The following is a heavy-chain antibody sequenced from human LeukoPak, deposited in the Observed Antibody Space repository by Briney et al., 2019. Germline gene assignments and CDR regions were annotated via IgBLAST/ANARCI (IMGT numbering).Heavy chain of an antibody. CDR2: ISAYNGNT. CDR1: GYTFTSYG. D-gene: IGHD3-3*01. J-gene: IGHJ6*03. Sequence: GASVKVSCKASGYTFTSYGISWVRQAPGQGLEWMGWISAYNGNTNYAQKLQGRVTMTTDTSTSTAYMELRSLRSDDTAVYYCARDHSLYYDFWSGYYTDYMDVWAKGPRSPSP. CDR3: ARDHSLYYDFWSGYYTDYMDV. V-gene: IGHV1-18*01.